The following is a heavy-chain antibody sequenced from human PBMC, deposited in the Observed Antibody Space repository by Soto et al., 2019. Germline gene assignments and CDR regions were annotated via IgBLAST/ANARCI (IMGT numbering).Heavy chain of an antibody. V-gene: IGHV4-34*01. D-gene: IGHD3-3*01. Sequence: QVQLQQWGAGLLKPSETLSLTCAVYGGSFSGYYWSWIRQPPGKGLEWIGEINHSGSTNYNPSLKGRVTISVDTSKNQFSLKLSSVTAAVTAVYYCARAPLGSGFFGAFDIWGQGTMVTVSS. J-gene: IGHJ3*02. CDR2: INHSGST. CDR3: ARAPLGSGFFGAFDI. CDR1: GGSFSGYY.